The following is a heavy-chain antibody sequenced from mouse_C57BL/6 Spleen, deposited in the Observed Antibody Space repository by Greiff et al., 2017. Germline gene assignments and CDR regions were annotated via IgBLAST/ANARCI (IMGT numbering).Heavy chain of an antibody. J-gene: IGHJ4*01. CDR3: TRADLLRRDYYAMDY. Sequence: EVKLVESGEGLVKPGGSLKLSCAASGFTFSSYAMSWVRPTPEKRLEWVAYISSGGDYIYYADTVRGRFAISRDNARKTLYLQMSSLKSEDTGMYYCTRADLLRRDYYAMDYWGQGTSVTVSS. CDR2: ISSGGDYI. CDR1: GFTFSSYA. D-gene: IGHD1-1*01. V-gene: IGHV5-9-1*02.